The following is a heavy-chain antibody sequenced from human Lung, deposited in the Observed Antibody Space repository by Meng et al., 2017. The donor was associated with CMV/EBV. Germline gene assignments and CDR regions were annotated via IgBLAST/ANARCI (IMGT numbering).Heavy chain of an antibody. V-gene: IGHV3-7*01. CDR1: GFTFSSYW. J-gene: IGHJ4*02. CDR2: IKQDGSEK. D-gene: IGHD2-8*02. Sequence: ESXKISCAASGFTFSSYWMTWVRQAPGKGLEWVANIKQDGSEKYYVESVKGRFTISRDNAKNSLYLQMNSLRVEDTAMYYCARGTAPNDYWGQGTRVTVSS. CDR3: ARGTAPNDY.